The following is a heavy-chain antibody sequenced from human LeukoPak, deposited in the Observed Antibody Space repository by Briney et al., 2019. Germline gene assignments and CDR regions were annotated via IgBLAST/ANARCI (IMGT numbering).Heavy chain of an antibody. Sequence: PGGSLRPSCAASGFIFSSYGMHWVRQAPGKGLEWVAVVWYDGSNKYYADSVKGRFTISRDNSKNTLYLQMNSLRAEDTAVCYCVKDPGRDSSGWYAFWGQGTLVTVSS. CDR3: VKDPGRDSSGWYAF. CDR2: VWYDGSNK. J-gene: IGHJ5*01. CDR1: GFIFSSYG. D-gene: IGHD6-19*01. V-gene: IGHV3-33*06.